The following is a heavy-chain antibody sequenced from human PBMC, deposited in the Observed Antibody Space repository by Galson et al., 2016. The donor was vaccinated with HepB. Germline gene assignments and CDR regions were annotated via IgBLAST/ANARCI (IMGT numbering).Heavy chain of an antibody. V-gene: IGHV3-73*01. Sequence: SLRLSCAASGFFFSGSDMHWVRQASGKGLEWVGRIRSKTYNYATAYDASVRGRFIISRDDSKNTAYLQMNSLKIDDTAVYYCTRRVPGQLPRRGDWFAPWGQGTLVTVSS. J-gene: IGHJ5*02. CDR2: IRSKTYNYAT. D-gene: IGHD2-2*01. CDR1: GFFFSGSD. CDR3: TRRVPGQLPRRGDWFAP.